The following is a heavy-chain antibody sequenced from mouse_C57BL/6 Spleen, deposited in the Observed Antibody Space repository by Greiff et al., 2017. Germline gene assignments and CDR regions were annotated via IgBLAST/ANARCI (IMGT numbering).Heavy chain of an antibody. J-gene: IGHJ1*03. D-gene: IGHD1-1*02. CDR1: GFSLTSYG. CDR3: ARNGGNYSYWYFDV. CDR2: IWSGGST. Sequence: VKLVESGPGLVQPSQSLSITCTVSGFSLTSYGVHWVRQSPGKGLEWLGVIWSGGSTDYNAAFISRLSISKDNSKSQVFFKMNSLQANDTAIYYCARNGGNYSYWYFDVWGTGTTVTVSS. V-gene: IGHV2-2*02.